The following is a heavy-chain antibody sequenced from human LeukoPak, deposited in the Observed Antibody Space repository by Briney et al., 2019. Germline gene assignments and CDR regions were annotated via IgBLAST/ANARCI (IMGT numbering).Heavy chain of an antibody. V-gene: IGHV3-23*01. D-gene: IGHD2-2*01. CDR1: GFTFSSYA. Sequence: PGGSLRLSCAASGFTFSSYAMSWVRQAPGKRLEWVSAISGSGGSTYYADSVKGRFTISRDNSKNTLYLQMNSLRAEDTAVYYCAKSHARYCSSTSCHGAMTDFDYWGQGTLVTVSS. CDR2: ISGSGGST. J-gene: IGHJ4*02. CDR3: AKSHARYCSSTSCHGAMTDFDY.